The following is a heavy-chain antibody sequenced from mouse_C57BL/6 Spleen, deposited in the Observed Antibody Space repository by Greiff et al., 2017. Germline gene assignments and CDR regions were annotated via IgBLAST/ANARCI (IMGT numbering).Heavy chain of an antibody. CDR3: ARPGTGENYDFDY. CDR2: ISSGSSTI. V-gene: IGHV5-17*01. D-gene: IGHD1-1*01. Sequence: EVMLVESGGGLVKPGGSLKLSCAASGFTFSDYGMHWVRQAPEKGLEWVAYISSGSSTIYYADTVKGRFTISRDNAKNTLFLQMTSLRSEDTAMYYCARPGTGENYDFDYWGQGTTLTVSS. CDR1: GFTFSDYG. J-gene: IGHJ2*01.